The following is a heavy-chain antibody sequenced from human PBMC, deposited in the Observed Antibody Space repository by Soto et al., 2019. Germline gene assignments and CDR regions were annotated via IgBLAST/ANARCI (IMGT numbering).Heavy chain of an antibody. V-gene: IGHV3-48*02. CDR1: GFTLSSHG. D-gene: IGHD6-19*01. CDR3: ASAAVADKHEFDY. J-gene: IGHJ4*02. CDR2: ISGSGTSI. Sequence: EVQLVESGGGLVQPGGSLRLSCVASGFTLSSHGLNWVRQSPGKGLEWISYISGSGTSIYYADSVKGRFTVSRDNAKNSLYLQMNSLRDEDTAVYYCASAAVADKHEFDYWGQGTLVTVSS.